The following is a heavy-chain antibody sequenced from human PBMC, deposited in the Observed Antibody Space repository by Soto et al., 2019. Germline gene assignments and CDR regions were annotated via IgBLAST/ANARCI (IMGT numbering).Heavy chain of an antibody. CDR1: GGTFSSYA. CDR2: IIPIFGTA. Sequence: SVKFSCKASGGTFSSYAISWVLQAPGQGLEWMGGIIPIFGTANYAQKFQGRVTITADESTSTAYMELSSLRSEDTAVYYCARGSVVVTPFDYWGQGTLVTVSS. J-gene: IGHJ4*02. CDR3: ARGSVVVTPFDY. V-gene: IGHV1-69*13. D-gene: IGHD3-22*01.